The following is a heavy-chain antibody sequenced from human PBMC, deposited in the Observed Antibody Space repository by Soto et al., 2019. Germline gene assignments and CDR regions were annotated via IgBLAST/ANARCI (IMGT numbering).Heavy chain of an antibody. D-gene: IGHD2-2*01. CDR1: GGSISSYY. V-gene: IGHV4-59*01. CDR3: ARGTRSRYFSSTSCKGGYYYYYYMDV. CDR2: IYYSGST. Sequence: SETLSLTCTVSGGSISSYYWSWIRQPPGKGLEWIGYIYYSGSTNYNPSLKSRVTISVDTSKNQFSLKLSSVTAADTAVYYCARGTRSRYFSSTSCKGGYYYYYYMDVWGKGTTVTVSS. J-gene: IGHJ6*03.